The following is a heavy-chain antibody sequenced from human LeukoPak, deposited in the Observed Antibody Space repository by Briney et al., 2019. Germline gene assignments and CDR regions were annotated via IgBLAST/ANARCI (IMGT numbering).Heavy chain of an antibody. CDR2: IFYSGST. V-gene: IGHV4-59*01. CDR3: ARDGARYCSGGSCNYEDY. CDR1: GGSIRSYY. Sequence: SETLSLTCTVSGGSIRSYYWSWIRQSPGKGLEWIGYIFYSGSTNYNPSLKSRVTISVDTSKNHFSLKLSSVTAADTAVYYCARDGARYCSGGSCNYEDYWGQGILVTVSS. D-gene: IGHD2-15*01. J-gene: IGHJ4*02.